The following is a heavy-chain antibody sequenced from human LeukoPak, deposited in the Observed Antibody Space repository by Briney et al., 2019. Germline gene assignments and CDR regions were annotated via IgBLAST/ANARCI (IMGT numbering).Heavy chain of an antibody. CDR3: ARDYYDSSGYYY. CDR1: GYTFSDYA. CDR2: ISAYNGNT. V-gene: IGHV1-18*01. Sequence: ASVKVSCKASGYTFSDYAMHWVRQAPGQGLEWMGWISAYNGNTNYAQKLQGRVTMTTDTSTSTAYMELRSLRSDDTAVYYCARDYYDSSGYYYWGQGTLVTVSS. D-gene: IGHD3-22*01. J-gene: IGHJ4*02.